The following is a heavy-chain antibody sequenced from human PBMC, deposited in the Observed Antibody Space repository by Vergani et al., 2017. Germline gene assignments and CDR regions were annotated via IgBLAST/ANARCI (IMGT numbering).Heavy chain of an antibody. D-gene: IGHD3-22*01. J-gene: IGHJ4*02. Sequence: QVQLVQSGAEVKKPGASVKVSCKASGYTFTGYYMHWVRQAPGQGLEWMGWINPNSGGTNYAQKFQGRVTMTRDTSISTAYMELSSLRSEDTAVYYCTRRWYYDSIAYWAYWGQGTLVTVSS. CDR1: GYTFTGYY. V-gene: IGHV1-2*02. CDR3: TRRWYYDSIAYWAY. CDR2: INPNSGGT.